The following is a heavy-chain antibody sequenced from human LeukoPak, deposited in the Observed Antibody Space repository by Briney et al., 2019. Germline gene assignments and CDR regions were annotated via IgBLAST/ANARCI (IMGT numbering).Heavy chain of an antibody. CDR2: IYTSGNT. CDR1: DGSINTYY. V-gene: IGHV4-4*07. J-gene: IGHJ3*02. CDR3: ARLPTVVTRAAFDI. D-gene: IGHD4-23*01. Sequence: SETLSLTCTVSDGSINTYYWSWSRQPSGKGLKWIGRIYTSGNTYYNPSLKSRVTMSIDTSKTQFSLKLSSVTAADTAVYYCARLPTVVTRAAFDIWGQGTMVTVSS.